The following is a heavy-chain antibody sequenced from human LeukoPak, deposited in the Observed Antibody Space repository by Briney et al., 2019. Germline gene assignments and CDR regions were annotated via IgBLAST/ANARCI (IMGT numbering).Heavy chain of an antibody. J-gene: IGHJ4*02. Sequence: GGSLRLSCAASEFTFSSSAMSWVRQAPGKGLEWVANIKQDGSEKYYVDSVKGRFTISRDNAKNSLYPQMNSLRAEDTAVYYCARVRRYPESKYYFDYWGQGTLVTVSS. V-gene: IGHV3-7*01. D-gene: IGHD3-9*01. CDR3: ARVRRYPESKYYFDY. CDR2: IKQDGSEK. CDR1: EFTFSSSA.